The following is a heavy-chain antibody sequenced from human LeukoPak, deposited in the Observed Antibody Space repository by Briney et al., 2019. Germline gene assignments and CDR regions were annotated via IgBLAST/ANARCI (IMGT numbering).Heavy chain of an antibody. CDR2: IYSGGST. CDR3: ARDSRQWLVGGY. D-gene: IGHD6-19*01. Sequence: GGSLRLSCAASGFTVSSNYMSWVRQAPGKGLEWVSVIYSGGSTYYADSVKGRFTISRDNSKNTLYLQMNSLRAEDTAVYYCARDSRQWLVGGYWGQGTPVTVSS. CDR1: GFTVSSNY. V-gene: IGHV3-66*01. J-gene: IGHJ4*02.